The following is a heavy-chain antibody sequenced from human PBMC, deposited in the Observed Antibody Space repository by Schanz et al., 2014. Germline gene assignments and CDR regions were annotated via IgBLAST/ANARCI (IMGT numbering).Heavy chain of an antibody. Sequence: EVQLLQSGGALVQPGGSLRLSCSASGFTFSTYYMNWVRQAPGKGLEWVSSISSSSSYISYADSVKGRFTISRDSSKNTLYLQMNSLRADDTAVYYCAKSKSQLPLFDYWGQGTLVAVSS. J-gene: IGHJ4*02. V-gene: IGHV3-23*01. CDR3: AKSKSQLPLFDY. CDR2: ISSSSSYI. D-gene: IGHD2-21*01. CDR1: GFTFSTYY.